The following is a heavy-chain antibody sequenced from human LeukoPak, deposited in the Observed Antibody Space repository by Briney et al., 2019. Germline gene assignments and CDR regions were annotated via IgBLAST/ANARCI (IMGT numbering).Heavy chain of an antibody. D-gene: IGHD3-22*01. Sequence: GGSLRLSCAASGFTFSSYEMNWVRQAPGKGLEWVSYISSSGSTIYYADSVKGRFTISRDNAKDSLYLQMNSLRAEDTAVYYCARSGYYDSSGYYGVFYYYYYMDVWGKGTTVTISS. CDR2: ISSSGSTI. CDR3: ARSGYYDSSGYYGVFYYYYYMDV. CDR1: GFTFSSYE. J-gene: IGHJ6*03. V-gene: IGHV3-48*03.